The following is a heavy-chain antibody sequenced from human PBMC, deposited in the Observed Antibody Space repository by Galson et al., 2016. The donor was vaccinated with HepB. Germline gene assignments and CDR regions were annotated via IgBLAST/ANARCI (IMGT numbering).Heavy chain of an antibody. D-gene: IGHD3-3*01. CDR1: GYTFDSYW. V-gene: IGHV5-51*01. Sequence: QSGAEVKTSGESLKISCRGSGYTFDSYWIGWVRQMPGKGLEWMGIIYPGDFDTRYGPSFQGQATTSVDKSNSTAYLPWSSLTASDTAMYYCARSFTGPYDFWGAIYNYYAMDVWGQGTTVIVS. CDR2: IYPGDFDT. J-gene: IGHJ6*02. CDR3: ARSFTGPYDFWGAIYNYYAMDV.